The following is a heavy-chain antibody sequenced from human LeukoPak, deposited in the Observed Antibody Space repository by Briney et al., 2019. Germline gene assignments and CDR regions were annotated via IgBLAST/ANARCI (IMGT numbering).Heavy chain of an antibody. Sequence: SETLSLTCTVSGGSISSSSYFWGWIRQPPGKGLEWIGSIFYSGSTYYNPSLKSRVTISVDTSKNQFSLKLSSVTAADTAVYYCARGVDDYGVGGYFDYWGQGTLVTVSS. CDR3: ARGVDDYGVGGYFDY. CDR1: GGSISSSSYF. V-gene: IGHV4-39*01. D-gene: IGHD4-17*01. CDR2: IFYSGST. J-gene: IGHJ4*02.